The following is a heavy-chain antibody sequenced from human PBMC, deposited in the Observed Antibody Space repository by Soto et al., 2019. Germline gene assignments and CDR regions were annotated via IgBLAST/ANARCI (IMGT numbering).Heavy chain of an antibody. J-gene: IGHJ4*02. CDR3: ARCDYDRSGPIDY. CDR1: GGSFSGYY. Sequence: SETLSLTCGVYGGSFSGYYWSWIRQPPGKGLEWIGDINHSGNTNYSPSLKSRVTISVDTSENQFSLKLSSATAADTAVYYCARCDYDRSGPIDYWGQGILGTVS. D-gene: IGHD3-22*01. V-gene: IGHV4-34*01. CDR2: INHSGNT.